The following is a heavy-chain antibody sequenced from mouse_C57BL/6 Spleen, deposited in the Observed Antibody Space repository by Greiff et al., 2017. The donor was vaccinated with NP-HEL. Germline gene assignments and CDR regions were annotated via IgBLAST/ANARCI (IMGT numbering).Heavy chain of an antibody. V-gene: IGHV1-52*01. CDR1: GYTFTSYW. CDR2: IDPSDSET. CDR3: ASLYYGNYYAMDY. D-gene: IGHD2-1*01. Sequence: QVQLKQSGAELVRPGSSVKLSCKASGYTFTSYWMHWVKQRPIQGLEWIGNIDPSDSETHYNQKFKDKATLTVDKSSSTAYMQLSSLTSEDSAVYYCASLYYGNYYAMDYWGQGTSVTVSS. J-gene: IGHJ4*01.